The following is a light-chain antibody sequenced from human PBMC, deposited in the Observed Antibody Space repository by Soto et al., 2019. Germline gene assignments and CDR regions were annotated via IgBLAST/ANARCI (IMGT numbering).Light chain of an antibody. Sequence: QSVLTQPPSASGTPGQRVTISCSGSSSNIGSNTVNWYQQLPGTAPKLLLYSNNQRPSGVPDRFSGSKSGTSASLAISGLQSEDEADYYCAAWDDSLNGVVFGGGTKLTV. V-gene: IGLV1-44*01. CDR2: SNN. CDR1: SSNIGSNT. CDR3: AAWDDSLNGVV. J-gene: IGLJ2*01.